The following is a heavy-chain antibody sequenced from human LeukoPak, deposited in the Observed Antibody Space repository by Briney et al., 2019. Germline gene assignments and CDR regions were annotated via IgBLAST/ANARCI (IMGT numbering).Heavy chain of an antibody. CDR3: ARATCSGGSCYHYYYYYYGMDV. V-gene: IGHV1-2*02. CDR2: INPNSGGT. CDR1: GYTFTGYY. J-gene: IGHJ6*02. Sequence: ASVKVTCKASGYTFTGYYMHWVRQAPGQGLEWMGWINPNSGGTNYAQKFQGRVTMTRDTSISTAYMELSRLRSDDTAVYYCARATCSGGSCYHYYYYYYGMDVWGQGTTVTVSS. D-gene: IGHD2-15*01.